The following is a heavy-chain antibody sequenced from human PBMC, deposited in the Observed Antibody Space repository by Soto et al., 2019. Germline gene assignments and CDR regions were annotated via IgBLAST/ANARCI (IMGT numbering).Heavy chain of an antibody. J-gene: IGHJ5*02. V-gene: IGHV3-66*01. CDR2: IYSGGST. D-gene: IGHD6-13*01. CDR3: ARDLAAPVNNRFNT. Sequence: GGSLRLSCAASGFTVSSNYMSWVRQAPGKGLEWVSVIYSGGSTYYADSVKDSFTISRDNSKNTLYLQMNSLRAEDTAVYYCARDLAAPVNNRFNTGGQGTLVTVSS. CDR1: GFTVSSNY.